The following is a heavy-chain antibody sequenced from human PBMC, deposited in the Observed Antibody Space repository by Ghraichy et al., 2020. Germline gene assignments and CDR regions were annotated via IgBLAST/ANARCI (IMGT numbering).Heavy chain of an antibody. CDR3: ARGKSPRGPGRYYYYGMDV. Sequence: SETLSLTCAVYGGSFSGYYWSWIRQPPGKGLEWIGEINHSGSANYNPSLKSRVTISVDTSKNQFSLKLSSVTAADTAVYYCARGKSPRGPGRYYYYGMDVWGQGTTVTISS. D-gene: IGHD3-10*01. CDR2: INHSGSA. V-gene: IGHV4-34*01. J-gene: IGHJ6*02. CDR1: GGSFSGYY.